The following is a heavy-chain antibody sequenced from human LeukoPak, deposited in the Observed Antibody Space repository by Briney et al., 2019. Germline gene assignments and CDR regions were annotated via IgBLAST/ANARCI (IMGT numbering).Heavy chain of an antibody. J-gene: IGHJ4*02. CDR1: GASITGYY. V-gene: IGHV4-59*08. Sequence: SETLSLTCTVSGASITGYYWSWIRQPPGKGLECIGYIYFSGSTNYNPSLNSRVTLSVDSSKNQFSLKLSSVTAADTAVYYCARHVGTYFDYWGQGTLVTVSS. CDR2: IYFSGST. CDR3: ARHVGTYFDY. D-gene: IGHD3-10*01.